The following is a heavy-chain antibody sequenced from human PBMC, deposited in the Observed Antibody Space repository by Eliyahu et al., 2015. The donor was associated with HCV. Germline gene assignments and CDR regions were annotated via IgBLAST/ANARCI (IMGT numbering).Heavy chain of an antibody. CDR3: ARLVAATDYFDY. V-gene: IGHV4-39*01. CDR1: GXSISSSSYY. D-gene: IGHD2-15*01. Sequence: QLQLQESGPGLVKASETLSLTCSVSGXSISSSSYYWGWIRQPPGRGLEWIGTIYYSGSTYYNPSLKSRVTKSVDTSRNQFSLKLNSVTAADTAVYYCARLVAATDYFDYWGQGSLVTVSS. CDR2: IYYSGST. J-gene: IGHJ4*02.